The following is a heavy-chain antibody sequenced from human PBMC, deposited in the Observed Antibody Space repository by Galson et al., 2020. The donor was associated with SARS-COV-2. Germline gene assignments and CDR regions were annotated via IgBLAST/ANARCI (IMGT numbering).Heavy chain of an antibody. CDR2: IYHTGST. Sequence: SETLSLTCVVSGGSISSSNWWGWLRQPPGQGLAWIGEIYHTGSTTYNESLKSRVTMSVDKSKNQFSLNLRSVTAADTGVYYCAKFDYYYMDVWGKGTTVTVSS. CDR1: GGSISSSNW. J-gene: IGHJ6*03. V-gene: IGHV4-4*02. CDR3: AKFDYYYMDV.